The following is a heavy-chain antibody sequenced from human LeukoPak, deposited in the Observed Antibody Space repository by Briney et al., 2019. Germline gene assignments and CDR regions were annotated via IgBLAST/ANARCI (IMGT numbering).Heavy chain of an antibody. CDR3: ARDSRGSSDY. D-gene: IGHD1-26*01. Sequence: SETLSLTYTVSGGSISSYYWSWIRQPPGKGLEWIGYIYYSGSTNYNPSLKSRVTISVDTSKNQFSLKLSSVTAADTAVYYCARDSRGSSDYWGQGTLVTVSS. CDR2: IYYSGST. V-gene: IGHV4-59*01. CDR1: GGSISSYY. J-gene: IGHJ4*02.